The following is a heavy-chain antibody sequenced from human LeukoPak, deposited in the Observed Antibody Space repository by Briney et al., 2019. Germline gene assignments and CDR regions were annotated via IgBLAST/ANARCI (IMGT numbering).Heavy chain of an antibody. Sequence: GGPLRLSCATSGFTFSRFWLHWVRQAPGKGLVWVSRINTDGSNTIYADSVKGRFTISRDNAKNTLYLQMNSLRAEDTAVYYCATDQSIAGPTTADYWGQGTLVTVSS. D-gene: IGHD1-26*01. V-gene: IGHV3-74*01. CDR1: GFTFSRFW. J-gene: IGHJ4*02. CDR2: INTDGSNT. CDR3: ATDQSIAGPTTADY.